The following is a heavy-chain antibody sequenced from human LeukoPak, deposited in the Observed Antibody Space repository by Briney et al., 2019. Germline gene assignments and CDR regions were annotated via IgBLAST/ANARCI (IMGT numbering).Heavy chain of an antibody. CDR3: ARGYSSSWDHTLFDY. V-gene: IGHV1-18*01. Sequence: ASVKVSCKASGHTFTSYGISWVRQAPGQGLEWMGWISAYNGNTNYAQELQGRVTMTTDTSTSTAYMELRSLRSDDTAVYYCARGYSSSWDHTLFDYWGQGTLVTVSS. CDR2: ISAYNGNT. CDR1: GHTFTSYG. D-gene: IGHD6-13*01. J-gene: IGHJ4*02.